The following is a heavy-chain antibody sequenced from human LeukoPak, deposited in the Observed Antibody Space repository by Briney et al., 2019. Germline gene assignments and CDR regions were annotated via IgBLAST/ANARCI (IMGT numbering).Heavy chain of an antibody. CDR2: IRYDGSNK. CDR1: GFTFSSYG. Sequence: GGSLRLSCAASGFTFSSYGMHWVRQAPGKGLEWVAFIRYDGSNKYYADSVKGRFTTSRDNSKNTLYLQMNSLRAEDTAVYYCAKERDTAMVTIDYWGQGTLVTVSS. V-gene: IGHV3-30*02. D-gene: IGHD5-18*01. J-gene: IGHJ4*02. CDR3: AKERDTAMVTIDY.